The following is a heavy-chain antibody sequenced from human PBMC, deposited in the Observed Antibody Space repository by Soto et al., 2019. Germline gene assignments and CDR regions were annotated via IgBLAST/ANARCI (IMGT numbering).Heavy chain of an antibody. CDR3: ASAPPGPAPRWGV. D-gene: IGHD3-16*01. J-gene: IGHJ6*02. Sequence: PSETLSLTCTVSNGSISSGGYSWSWFRQKPGKGLEWIGYIYPTGKTYYNPSLKHRATLSIDTSQNQFSPQLTSVTAAVTAVYYCASAPPGPAPRWGVWGHGTTVTVSS. CDR2: IYPTGKT. V-gene: IGHV4-30-2*01. CDR1: NGSISSGGYS.